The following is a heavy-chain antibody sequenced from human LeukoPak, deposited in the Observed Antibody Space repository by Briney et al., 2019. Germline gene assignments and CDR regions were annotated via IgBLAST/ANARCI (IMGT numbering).Heavy chain of an antibody. Sequence: SETLSLTCTVSGGSMNTYYWTWIRQTAGGALEWIGQVHNSVGTTYNPSLRSRVSLSLDTSKNHFSLKLSSVTAADTAVYYCARNSSGIHLDYWGQGTLVTVSS. CDR3: ARNSSGIHLDY. V-gene: IGHV4-4*07. CDR1: GGSMNTYY. D-gene: IGHD3-22*01. J-gene: IGHJ4*02. CDR2: VHNSVGT.